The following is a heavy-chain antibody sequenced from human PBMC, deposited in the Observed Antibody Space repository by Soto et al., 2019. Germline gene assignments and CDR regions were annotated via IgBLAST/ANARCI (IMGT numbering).Heavy chain of an antibody. D-gene: IGHD3-3*01. CDR3: ARVGYDFWSGYFGYGMDV. V-gene: IGHV4-59*01. J-gene: IGHJ6*02. CDR2: IYYSGST. Sequence: SETLSLTCTASGGSISSYYWSWIRQPPGKGLEWIGYIYYSGSTNYNPSLKSRVTISVDTSKNQFSLKLSSVTAADTAVYYCARVGYDFWSGYFGYGMDVWGQGTTVTVSS. CDR1: GGSISSYY.